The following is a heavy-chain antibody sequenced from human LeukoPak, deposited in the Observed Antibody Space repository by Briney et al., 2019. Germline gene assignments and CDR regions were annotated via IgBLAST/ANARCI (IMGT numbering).Heavy chain of an antibody. V-gene: IGHV4-34*01. CDR3: ARLHIVDALDV. D-gene: IGHD1-26*01. CDR1: GGSFSGYY. CDR2: INHSGST. Sequence: SETLSLTCAVYGGSFSGYYWSWIRQPPGKGLEWIGEINHSGSTNYTPSLKSRVTISVDTSKNQLSLKLSSVSAADTAVYYCARLHIVDALDVWGQGTMVTVSS. J-gene: IGHJ3*01.